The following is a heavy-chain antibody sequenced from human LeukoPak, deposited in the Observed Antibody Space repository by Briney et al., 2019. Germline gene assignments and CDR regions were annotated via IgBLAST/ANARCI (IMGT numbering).Heavy chain of an antibody. Sequence: GGSLRLSCAASGFTFSSYAMSWVRQAPGKGLEWVSAISGSGGSTYYADSVKGRFTISRDNSKNTVYVQMNSLRVEDTAVYYCAKDFQYDSSGFPADSWGQGTLVTVSS. CDR2: ISGSGGST. CDR1: GFTFSSYA. J-gene: IGHJ4*02. V-gene: IGHV3-23*01. D-gene: IGHD3-22*01. CDR3: AKDFQYDSSGFPADS.